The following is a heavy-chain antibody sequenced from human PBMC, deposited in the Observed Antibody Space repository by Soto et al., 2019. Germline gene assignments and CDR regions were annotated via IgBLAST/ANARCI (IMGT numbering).Heavy chain of an antibody. J-gene: IGHJ3*02. CDR3: ARVWGGAFDI. Sequence: SETLSLTCTVGGGSIRSYYWSWIRQPPGKGLEWIGYIYYSGSTNYNPSLKSRVTISVDTSKNQFSLKLSSVTAADTAVYYCARVWGGAFDIWGQGTMVT. CDR1: GGSIRSYY. V-gene: IGHV4-59*01. D-gene: IGHD3-10*01. CDR2: IYYSGST.